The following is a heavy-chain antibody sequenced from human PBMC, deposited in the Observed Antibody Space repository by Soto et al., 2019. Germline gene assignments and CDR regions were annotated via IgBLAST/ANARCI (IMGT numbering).Heavy chain of an antibody. CDR3: ASVLRGSGRTDYYYYGMDV. CDR2: IYYSGST. V-gene: IGHV4-39*01. J-gene: IGHJ6*02. D-gene: IGHD3-10*01. Sequence: ETLSLTCTVSGGSISSSSYYCGWIRQPPVKGLEWIGSIYYSGSTYYNPSLKSRVTISVDTSKNQFSLKLSSVTAADTAVYYCASVLRGSGRTDYYYYGMDVWGQGTTVTVS. CDR1: GGSISSSSYY.